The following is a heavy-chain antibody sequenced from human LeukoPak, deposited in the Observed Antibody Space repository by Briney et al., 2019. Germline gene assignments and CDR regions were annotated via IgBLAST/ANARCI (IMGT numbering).Heavy chain of an antibody. D-gene: IGHD2-15*01. J-gene: IGHJ4*02. CDR2: INTNTGNP. CDR3: ARAGYCSAAGCRLWAY. CDR1: GYTFTSYT. V-gene: IGHV7-4-1*02. Sequence: ASVKVSCKASGYTFTSYTMNWVRQAPGQGLEWMGWINTNTGNPTYAQGFTGRFVFSLDTSVSTGYLQISSPKPEDTAVYYCARAGYCSAAGCRLWAYWGQGTLVTVSS.